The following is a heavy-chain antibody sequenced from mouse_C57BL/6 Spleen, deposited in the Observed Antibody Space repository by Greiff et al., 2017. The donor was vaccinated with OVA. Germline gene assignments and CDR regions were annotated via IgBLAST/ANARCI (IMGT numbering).Heavy chain of an antibody. CDR2: INPGSGGT. CDR1: GYAFTNYL. CDR3: ARGAYDYDAWFAY. J-gene: IGHJ3*01. Sequence: VQLQQSGAELVRPGTSVKVSCKASGYAFTNYLIEWVKQRPGQGLEWIGVINPGSGGTNYNEKFKGKATLTADKSSSTAYMQLSSLTSEDSAVYFCARGAYDYDAWFAYWGQGTLVTVSA. V-gene: IGHV1-54*01. D-gene: IGHD2-4*01.